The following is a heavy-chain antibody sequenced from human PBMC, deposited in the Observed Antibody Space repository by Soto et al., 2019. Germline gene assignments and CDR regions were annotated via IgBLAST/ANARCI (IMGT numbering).Heavy chain of an antibody. CDR3: AKEVSLGSTVDLGY. Sequence: GGSLRLSCAASGFTFSIFAMSWVRQSPGKGLEWVSTISGSGGSTYYADAVKGRFSISRDNSMGTLYLQMKSLRVEDTAIYYCAKEVSLGSTVDLGYWGQGTLVTVSS. D-gene: IGHD7-27*01. CDR2: ISGSGGST. J-gene: IGHJ4*02. V-gene: IGHV3-23*01. CDR1: GFTFSIFA.